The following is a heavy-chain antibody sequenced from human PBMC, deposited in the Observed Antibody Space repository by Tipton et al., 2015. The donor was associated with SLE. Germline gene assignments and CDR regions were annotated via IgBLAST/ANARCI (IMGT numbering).Heavy chain of an antibody. CDR3: ARGAKERITLVRVRPYYFDY. CDR1: GGSISSPSHY. J-gene: IGHJ4*01. V-gene: IGHV4-61*09. CDR2: IYTSGNT. D-gene: IGHD3-10*01. Sequence: TLSLTCTVSGGSISSPSHYWSWVRQPAEKGLEWIGHIYTSGNTNYNPSLKSRVSMSIDTSKNQLSLRLNSVTAADTAVYYCARGAKERITLVRVRPYYFDYWGQGSLVTVSS.